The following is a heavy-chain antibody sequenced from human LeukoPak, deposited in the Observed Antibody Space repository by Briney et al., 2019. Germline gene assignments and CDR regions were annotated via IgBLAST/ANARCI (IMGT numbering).Heavy chain of an antibody. V-gene: IGHV1-3*01. D-gene: IGHD3-22*01. CDR2: INAGNGNT. Sequence: ASVKVSCKASGYTFTSYAMHWVRQAPGQRLEWMGWINAGNGNTKYSQKFQGRVTITADESTSTAYMELSSLRSEDTAVYYCASSYDSSGYYWFDPWGQGTLVTVSS. J-gene: IGHJ5*02. CDR1: GYTFTSYA. CDR3: ASSYDSSGYYWFDP.